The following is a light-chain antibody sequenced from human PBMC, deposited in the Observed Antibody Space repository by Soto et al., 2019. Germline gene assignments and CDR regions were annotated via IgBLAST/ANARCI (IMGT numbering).Light chain of an antibody. CDR3: QSYDSSLTNAV. J-gene: IGLJ2*01. CDR2: GNN. Sequence: QAVVTQPPSVSGARGQTITISCTGSSSNIGAGYDVHWYQQLPGRAPKLLTYGNNNRPSGVPDRFSSSKSGTSVSLAITGLRGEDEADYHCQSYDSSLTNAVFGGGTKLTVL. CDR1: SSNIGAGYD. V-gene: IGLV1-40*01.